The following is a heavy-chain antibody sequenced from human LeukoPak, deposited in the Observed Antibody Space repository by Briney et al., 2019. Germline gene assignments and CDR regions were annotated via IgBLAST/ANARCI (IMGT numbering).Heavy chain of an antibody. J-gene: IGHJ4*02. D-gene: IGHD3/OR15-3a*01. CDR3: ARDEDWREIS. CDR2: IKQDGSEI. V-gene: IGHV3-7*01. CDR1: GFIFSRCW. Sequence: GGSLRLSRAASGFIFSRCWMGWVRQAPGKGLEWVANIKQDGSEIYYVDSVKGRFTISRDNAKNSLYLHMNSLRAEDTAVYYCARDEDWREISWGQGTLVTVSS.